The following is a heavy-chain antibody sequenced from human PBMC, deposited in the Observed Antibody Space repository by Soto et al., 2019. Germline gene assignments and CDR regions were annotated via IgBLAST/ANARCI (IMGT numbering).Heavy chain of an antibody. D-gene: IGHD3-3*01. CDR1: GGSISSYY. V-gene: IGHV4-59*01. Sequence: SETLSLTCTVSGGSISSYYWSWIRQPPGKGLEWIGYIYYSGSTNYNPSLKSRVTISVDTSKNQFSLKLSSVTAADTAVYYCAREHHASYDFWSGYTVGFDYWGQGTLVTVSS. CDR3: AREHHASYDFWSGYTVGFDY. CDR2: IYYSGST. J-gene: IGHJ4*02.